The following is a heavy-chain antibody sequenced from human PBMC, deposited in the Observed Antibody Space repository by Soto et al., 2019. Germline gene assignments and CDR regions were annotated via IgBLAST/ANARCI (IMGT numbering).Heavy chain of an antibody. CDR1: GYSFTSYW. Sequence: GESLKISCKGSGYSFTSYWIGWVRQMPGKGLEWMGIIYPGDSDTRYSPSFQGQVTISADKSISTAYLQWSSLKASDTAMYYCARHPFSGGSSGYAFDIWGQGTMVTVSS. CDR3: ARHPFSGGSSGYAFDI. V-gene: IGHV5-51*01. CDR2: IYPGDSDT. D-gene: IGHD2-15*01. J-gene: IGHJ3*02.